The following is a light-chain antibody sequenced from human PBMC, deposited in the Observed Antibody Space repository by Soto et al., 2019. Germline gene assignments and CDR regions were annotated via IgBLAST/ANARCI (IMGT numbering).Light chain of an antibody. J-gene: IGKJ1*01. V-gene: IGKV1-5*01. CDR1: QSLSNR. CDR2: DAS. Sequence: DIQMTQSPSTLSASVGDRVTITCRASQSLSNRLAWYQQKPGKAPKVLIYDASSLESGVPSRFSGTGSGTDFILTISSLQPDDFATYYCQYYAGVWTFGQRTKGDIK. CDR3: QYYAGVWT.